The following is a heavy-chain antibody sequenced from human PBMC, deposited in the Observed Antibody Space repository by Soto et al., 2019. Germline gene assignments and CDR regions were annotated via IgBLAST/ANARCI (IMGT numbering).Heavy chain of an antibody. D-gene: IGHD1-26*01. Sequence: GGSLRLSCAASGFTFSSYWMSWVRQAPGKGLEWVANIKQDGSEKYYVDSVKGRFTISRDNAKNSLYLQMNSLRAEDTAVYYCARDVGATYYYYGMDVWGQGTTVTVSS. V-gene: IGHV3-7*03. CDR2: IKQDGSEK. J-gene: IGHJ6*02. CDR3: ARDVGATYYYYGMDV. CDR1: GFTFSSYW.